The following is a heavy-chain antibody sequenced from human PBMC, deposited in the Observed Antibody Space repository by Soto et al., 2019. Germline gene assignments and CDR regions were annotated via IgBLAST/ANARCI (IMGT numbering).Heavy chain of an antibody. J-gene: IGHJ5*02. D-gene: IGHD2-15*01. V-gene: IGHV1-8*01. CDR3: ARVAVAARPRWYNWFDP. Sequence: ASVKVSCKTSGYTFTDYDSNWGRQATGQGLEWIGWMNPNSGETGYAQKFQGRVTMTRSASLSTAYLELSSLRSEDTAVYYCARVAVAARPRWYNWFDPWGQGTLVTVS. CDR1: GYTFTDYD. CDR2: MNPNSGET.